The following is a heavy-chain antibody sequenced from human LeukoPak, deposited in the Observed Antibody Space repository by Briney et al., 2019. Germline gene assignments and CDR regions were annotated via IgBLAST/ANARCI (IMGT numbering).Heavy chain of an antibody. CDR2: IYPGDSDT. CDR1: GYSFTSYW. J-gene: IGHJ6*02. V-gene: IGHV5-51*01. Sequence: GESLKISCKGFGYSFTSYWIGWVRQMPGKGLEWMGIIYPGDSDTRYSPSFQGQVTISADKSISTAYLQWSSLKASDTAMYYGARYGSYYYYGMDVWGQGTMVTVSS. CDR3: ARYGSYYYYGMDV. D-gene: IGHD5-24*01.